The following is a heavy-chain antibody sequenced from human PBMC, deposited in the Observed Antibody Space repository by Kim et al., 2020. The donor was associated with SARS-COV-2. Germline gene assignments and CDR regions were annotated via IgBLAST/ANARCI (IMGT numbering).Heavy chain of an antibody. CDR1: GGTFSSYA. J-gene: IGHJ6*02. CDR2: IIPIFGTA. Sequence: SVKVSCKASGGTFSSYAISWVRQAPGQGLEWMGGIIPIFGTANYAQKFQGRVTITAGESTSTAYMELSSLRSEDTAVYYCASEREVITMIVGKSPYYYGIDVWGQGTTVTVSS. D-gene: IGHD3-22*01. V-gene: IGHV1-69*13. CDR3: ASEREVITMIVGKSPYYYGIDV.